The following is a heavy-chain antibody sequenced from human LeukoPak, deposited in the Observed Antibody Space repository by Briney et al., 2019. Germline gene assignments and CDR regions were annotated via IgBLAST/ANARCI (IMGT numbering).Heavy chain of an antibody. CDR1: GFAFSTHS. CDR2: ISSGSITI. V-gene: IGHV3-21*06. J-gene: IGHJ4*02. CDR3: TRARSSDS. Sequence: GGSLRLSCAASGFAFSTHSMNWVRQAPGRGLEWVSSISSGSITISYADSVKGRFTVSRDNAQNSLHLQLNSLRAEDTAVYYCTRARSSDSWGQGTLVTVSS.